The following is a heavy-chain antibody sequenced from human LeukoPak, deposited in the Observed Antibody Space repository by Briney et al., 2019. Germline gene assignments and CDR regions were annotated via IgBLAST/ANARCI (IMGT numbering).Heavy chain of an antibody. Sequence: GASVKVSCKASGYTSTGYYMHWVRQAPGQGLEWMGWINPNSGGTNYVQKFQGRVTMTRDTSISTAYMELSRLRSDDTAVYYCARVRIAARYFDYWGQGTLVTVSS. D-gene: IGHD6-6*01. V-gene: IGHV1-2*02. CDR3: ARVRIAARYFDY. J-gene: IGHJ4*02. CDR2: INPNSGGT. CDR1: GYTSTGYY.